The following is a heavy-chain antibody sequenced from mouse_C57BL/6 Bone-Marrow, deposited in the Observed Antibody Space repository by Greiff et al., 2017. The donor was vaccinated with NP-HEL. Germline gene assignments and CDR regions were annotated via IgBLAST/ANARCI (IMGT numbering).Heavy chain of an antibody. CDR2: IHPSDSDT. V-gene: IGHV1-74*01. J-gene: IGHJ3*01. CDR1: GYTFTSYW. D-gene: IGHD1-1*01. Sequence: VQLQQPGAELVKPGASVKVSCKASGYTFTSYWMHWVKQRPGQGLEWIGRIHPSDSDTNYNQKFKGKATLTVDKSSSTASMQLSSLTSEDSAVYYCSMDYGSSLFAYWGQGTLVTVSA. CDR3: SMDYGSSLFAY.